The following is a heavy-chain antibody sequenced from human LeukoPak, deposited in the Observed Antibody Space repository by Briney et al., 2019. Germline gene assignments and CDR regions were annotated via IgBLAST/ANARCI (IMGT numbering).Heavy chain of an antibody. D-gene: IGHD3-10*01. Sequence: GGSLRLSCAASGFTFSRYAMHWVRQAPGKGLEWVAVISYHGSNQYYADSMKGRFTISRDNSKNTLYLQMNSLRAEDTAVYYCARAYGSGSVYYYYGMDVWGQGTTVTVSS. CDR2: ISYHGSNQ. CDR1: GFTFSRYA. J-gene: IGHJ6*02. CDR3: ARAYGSGSVYYYYGMDV. V-gene: IGHV3-30-3*01.